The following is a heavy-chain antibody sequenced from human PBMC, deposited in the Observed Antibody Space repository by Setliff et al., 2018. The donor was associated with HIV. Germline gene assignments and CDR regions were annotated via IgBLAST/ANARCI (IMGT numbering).Heavy chain of an antibody. CDR2: IPYDGSYK. J-gene: IGHJ4*02. CDR1: GFSFSSYG. Sequence: GGSLRFSCAASGFSFSSYGLHWVRQAPGKGLEWVAFIPYDGSYKYYADSVKGRFTISRDNSRTTMYLQLNSLRAEDTAVYYCAKRASATAPFDYWGQGTLVTVSS. CDR3: AKRASATAPFDY. D-gene: IGHD2-15*01. V-gene: IGHV3-30*02.